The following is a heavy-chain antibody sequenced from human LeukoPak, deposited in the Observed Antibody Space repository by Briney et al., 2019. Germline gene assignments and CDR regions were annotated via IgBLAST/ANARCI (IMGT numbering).Heavy chain of an antibody. CDR2: ISAYNGNT. V-gene: IGHV1-18*01. J-gene: IGHJ5*02. Sequence: ASVKVSCKASGYTFTSYGISWVRQAPGQGLEWMGWISAYNGNTNYAQKLQGRVTMTTDTSTSTAYMELRSLRSDDTAVYYCARVRIAAAGTDWFDPWGQGTLVTVSS. CDR1: GYTFTSYG. D-gene: IGHD6-13*01. CDR3: ARVRIAAAGTDWFDP.